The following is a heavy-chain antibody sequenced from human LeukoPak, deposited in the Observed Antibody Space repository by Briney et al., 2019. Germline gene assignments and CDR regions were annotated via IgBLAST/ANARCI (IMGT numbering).Heavy chain of an antibody. CDR2: ISYDGSNK. CDR3: AREITYYYDSSGYSAEYFQH. CDR1: GFTFSSYA. V-gene: IGHV3-30*04. D-gene: IGHD3-22*01. J-gene: IGHJ1*01. Sequence: EGSLRLSCAASGFTFSSYAMHWVRQAPGKGLEWVAAISYDGSNKYYADSVKGRFTISRDNSKNTLYLQMNSLRAEDTAVYYCAREITYYYDSSGYSAEYFQHWGQGTLVTVSS.